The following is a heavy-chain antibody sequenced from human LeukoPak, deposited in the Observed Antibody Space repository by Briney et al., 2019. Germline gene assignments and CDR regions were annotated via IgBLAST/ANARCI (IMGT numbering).Heavy chain of an antibody. J-gene: IGHJ3*02. Sequence: SETLSLTCTVSGGSISSYYWSWIRQPPGKGLEWIGYIYYSGSTNYNPSLESRVTISVDTSKNQFSLKLSSVTAADTAVYYCASLPSYPLGAFDIWGQGTMVTVSS. CDR1: GGSISSYY. CDR3: ASLPSYPLGAFDI. D-gene: IGHD5/OR15-5a*01. CDR2: IYYSGST. V-gene: IGHV4-59*01.